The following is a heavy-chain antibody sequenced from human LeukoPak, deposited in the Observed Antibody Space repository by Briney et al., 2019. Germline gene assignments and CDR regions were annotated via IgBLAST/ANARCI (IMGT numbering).Heavy chain of an antibody. CDR1: GFSFSDYY. V-gene: IGHV3-11*04. D-gene: IGHD2-2*03. CDR2: ISESGYTI. CDR3: AKDRIGYCSSASCPYDY. J-gene: IGHJ4*02. Sequence: GGSLRLSCAASGFSFSDYYMSWIRQAPGKGLEWVSYISESGYTIYYADSVKGRFTISRDNAKNSLYLQMNSLRAEDTGVYYCAKDRIGYCSSASCPYDYWGQGTLVTVSS.